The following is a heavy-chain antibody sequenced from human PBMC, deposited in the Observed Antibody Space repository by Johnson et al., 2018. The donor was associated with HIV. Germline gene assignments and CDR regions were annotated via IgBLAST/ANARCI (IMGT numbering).Heavy chain of an antibody. CDR3: AKVADPYCGGDCYSWLFAFDF. Sequence: QVQLVESGGGVVQPGGSLRLSCAASGFTFSNYGMHWVSQAPGKGLAWVAFLRYDGSHTYYADSVKGRVTISRDNSKTTLSLQMSSLRAEDTAVYYCAKVADPYCGGDCYSWLFAFDFWGHGTMVTVSS. J-gene: IGHJ3*01. D-gene: IGHD2-21*02. V-gene: IGHV3-30*02. CDR1: GFTFSNYG. CDR2: LRYDGSHT.